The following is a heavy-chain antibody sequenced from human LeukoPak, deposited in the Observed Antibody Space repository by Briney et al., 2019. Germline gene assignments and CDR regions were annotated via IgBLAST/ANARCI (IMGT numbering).Heavy chain of an antibody. V-gene: IGHV3-66*01. CDR2: IYSGGST. CDR3: ARELVAAAGSWFDP. CDR1: GFTVSSNY. Sequence: GGSLRLSCAASGFTVSSNYMSWVRQAPGKGLEWVSVIYSGGSTYYADSVKGRFTISRDNSKNTLYLQMNSLRAEDTAVYYCARELVAAAGSWFDPWGQGTLVTVSS. J-gene: IGHJ5*02. D-gene: IGHD6-13*01.